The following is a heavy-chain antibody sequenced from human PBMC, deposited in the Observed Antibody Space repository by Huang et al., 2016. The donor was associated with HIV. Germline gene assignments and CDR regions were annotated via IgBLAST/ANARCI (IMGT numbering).Heavy chain of an antibody. CDR2: INPKNGAT. CDR3: TRGGEGGLLSKLTRVLDY. J-gene: IGHJ4*02. D-gene: IGHD3-9*01. CDR1: GYTFSGYY. Sequence: QVQLEQSGAEVVKPGASVKVSCGDSGYTFSGYYINWVRQAPGQGLEGRVWINPKNGATAYARKFQGRVVMTTTTSINTTYMQLNRLRSDDAAVYFCTRGGEGGLLSKLTRVLDYWGQGTPVAVST. V-gene: IGHV1-2*02.